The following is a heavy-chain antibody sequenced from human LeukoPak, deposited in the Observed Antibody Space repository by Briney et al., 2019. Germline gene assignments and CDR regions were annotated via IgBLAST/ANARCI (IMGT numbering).Heavy chain of an antibody. CDR2: ISYDGSNK. CDR1: GFTFSSYG. CDR3: ARDPSDCSTTSCYGALSYYYTLDV. J-gene: IGHJ6*02. V-gene: IGHV3-30*03. D-gene: IGHD2-2*01. Sequence: GSLRLSCAASGFTFSSYGMHWVRQAPGKGLEWVAVISYDGSNKYYADSVKGRFTISRDNSKNTLYLQMNSLRAEDTAVYYCARDPSDCSTTSCYGALSYYYTLDVWGQGTTVTVSS.